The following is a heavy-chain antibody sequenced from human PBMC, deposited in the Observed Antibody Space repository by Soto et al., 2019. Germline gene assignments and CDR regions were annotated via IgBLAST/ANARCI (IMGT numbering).Heavy chain of an antibody. CDR2: MNPNSGNT. CDR1: GYTFTSYD. Sequence: ASVKVSCKASGYTFTSYDINWVRQATGQGLEWMGWMNPNSGNTGYAQKFQGRVTMTRNTSISTAYMELSSLRSEDTAMYYCARVGVLEWLLLGYYYYYYMDVWGKGTTVTVS. CDR3: ARVGVLEWLLLGYYYYYYMDV. J-gene: IGHJ6*03. V-gene: IGHV1-8*01. D-gene: IGHD3-3*01.